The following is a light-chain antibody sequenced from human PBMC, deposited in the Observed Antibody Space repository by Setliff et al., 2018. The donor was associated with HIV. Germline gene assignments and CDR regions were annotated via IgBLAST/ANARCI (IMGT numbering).Light chain of an antibody. CDR3: SSYTSSSTDA. J-gene: IGLJ1*01. V-gene: IGLV2-14*01. CDR2: EVS. CDR1: SSDVGGYNY. Sequence: QSVLTQPASVSGSPGQSITISCTGTSSDVGGYNYVSWYQQHPGKAPKLMIYEVSNRPSGVSNRFSGSKSGNTASLTISGLQAEDEADYYCSSYTSSSTDAFGSGNKVTVL.